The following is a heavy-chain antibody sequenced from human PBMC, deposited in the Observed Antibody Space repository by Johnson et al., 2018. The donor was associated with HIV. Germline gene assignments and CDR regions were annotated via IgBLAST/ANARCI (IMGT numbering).Heavy chain of an antibody. J-gene: IGHJ3*02. Sequence: VQLVESGGGLVQPGRSMRLSCAASGFTFDDYAMHWVRQAPGKGLEWVSGISSNGGRIGSADSVKGRFTISRDNAKSSLFLQMNSLRGEDTAVYYCAREYYYGSGSYDAFDIWGQGTMVTVSS. D-gene: IGHD3-10*01. CDR2: ISSNGGRI. CDR3: AREYYYGSGSYDAFDI. V-gene: IGHV3-9*01. CDR1: GFTFDDYA.